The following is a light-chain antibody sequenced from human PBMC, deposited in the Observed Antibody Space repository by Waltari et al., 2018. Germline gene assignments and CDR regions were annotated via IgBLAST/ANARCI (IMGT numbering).Light chain of an antibody. Sequence: DVVMTQSQLSLTVTLGQAASISCKSSQSLVHRDGNTHLTWFQQRPGQWPRRLIYRVFNRDSGVPDRFSGSGSGTDFTLKISRVEAEDVGVYYCMQGTHWPYTFGPGTKLDIK. J-gene: IGKJ2*01. CDR1: QSLVHRDGNTH. CDR3: MQGTHWPYT. V-gene: IGKV2-30*02. CDR2: RVF.